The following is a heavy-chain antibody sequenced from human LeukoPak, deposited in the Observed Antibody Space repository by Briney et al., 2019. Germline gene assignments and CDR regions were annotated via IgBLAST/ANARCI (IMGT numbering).Heavy chain of an antibody. CDR2: INAGNGNT. Sequence: GASVKVSCKASGYTFTSYAMHWVRQAPGQRLEWMGWINAGNGNTKYSQKFQGRVTITRDTSASTAYMELSSLRSEDTAVYYCARVVGYGYGGDYYFDYWGQGTLVTVSS. J-gene: IGHJ4*02. D-gene: IGHD5-18*01. CDR1: GYTFTSYA. CDR3: ARVVGYGYGGDYYFDY. V-gene: IGHV1-3*01.